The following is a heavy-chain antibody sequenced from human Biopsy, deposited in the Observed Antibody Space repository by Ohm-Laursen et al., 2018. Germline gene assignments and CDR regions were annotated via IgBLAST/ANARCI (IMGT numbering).Heavy chain of an antibody. CDR2: IYPGGST. CDR1: GGDINNYY. J-gene: IGHJ3*01. CDR3: ASVVLGPTNDAFDL. D-gene: IGHD3-22*01. V-gene: IGHV4-4*07. Sequence: SDTLSLTCNVSGGDINNYYWSWIRQPAGKGLEWIGRIYPGGSTNYNPSLKSRVPMSVDTSTKQLSLRLRSVTAADTAMYYCASVVLGPTNDAFDLWGQGTMVVVSS.